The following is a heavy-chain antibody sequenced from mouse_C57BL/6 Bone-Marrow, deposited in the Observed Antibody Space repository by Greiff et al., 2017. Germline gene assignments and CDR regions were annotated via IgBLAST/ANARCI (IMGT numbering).Heavy chain of an antibody. V-gene: IGHV14-2*01. Sequence: VQLQQSGAELVKPGASVKLSCKASGYNINDYYMHWVKQRTEQGLEWIGRIDPGNGDTKYAPKFQGKATLTADTSSSTAYLQLSSLTSEDTAVYYCARPVSYDFDYWGQGTTLTVSS. J-gene: IGHJ2*01. D-gene: IGHD2-12*01. CDR3: ARPVSYDFDY. CDR2: IDPGNGDT. CDR1: GYNINDYY.